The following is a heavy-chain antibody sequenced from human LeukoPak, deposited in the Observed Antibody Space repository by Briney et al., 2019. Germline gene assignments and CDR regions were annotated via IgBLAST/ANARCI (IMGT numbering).Heavy chain of an antibody. Sequence: ASVKVSCKASGYTFTSYYMHWVRQAPGQGLEWMGIINPSGGSTSYAQKFQGRVTMTRDTSTSTVYMELSSLRSEDTAVYYCARRGHSYGLPKADDAFDIWGQGTMVTVSS. CDR3: ARRGHSYGLPKADDAFDI. J-gene: IGHJ3*02. V-gene: IGHV1-46*01. CDR2: INPSGGST. D-gene: IGHD5-18*01. CDR1: GYTFTSYY.